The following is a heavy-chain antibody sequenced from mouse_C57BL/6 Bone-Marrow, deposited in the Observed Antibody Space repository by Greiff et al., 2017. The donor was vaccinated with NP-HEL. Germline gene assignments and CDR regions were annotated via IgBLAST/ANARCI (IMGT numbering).Heavy chain of an antibody. J-gene: IGHJ3*01. D-gene: IGHD2-4*01. Sequence: VQLQQSGAELVRPGASVKLSCTASGFNIKDDYMHWVKQRPEQGLEWIGWIDPENGDTEYASKFQGKATITADTSSNTAYLQLSSLTSEDTAFYYCTTEDYDGFAYWGQGTLVTVSA. CDR2: IDPENGDT. CDR3: TTEDYDGFAY. V-gene: IGHV14-4*01. CDR1: GFNIKDDY.